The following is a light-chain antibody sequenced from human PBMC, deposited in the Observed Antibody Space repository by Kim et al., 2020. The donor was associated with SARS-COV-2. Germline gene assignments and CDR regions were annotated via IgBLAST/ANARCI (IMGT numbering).Light chain of an antibody. CDR1: SAVMASNY. J-gene: IGLJ2*01. V-gene: IGLV6-57*01. CDR2: EDN. Sequence: GKTLPRSCPRCSAVMASNYVQWYQQRPGSPPTTVIYEDNQRPSGVPARFSGSIDSSSNSASLTISGLKTEDEADYYCQSYDSSNVVFGGGTQLTVL. CDR3: QSYDSSNVV.